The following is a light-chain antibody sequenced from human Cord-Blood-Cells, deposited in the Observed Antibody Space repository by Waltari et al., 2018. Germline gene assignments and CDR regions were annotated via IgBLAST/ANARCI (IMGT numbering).Light chain of an antibody. J-gene: IGLJ2*01. CDR3: QSYDSSLSGVV. Sequence: QSVLTQPPSVSGAPGQRVTISCTGSSSNIGAGYDVHWYQQLPGTAPKLLIYGNSKRPPGVPDRFAGSKSGTAAALAITGLQAEDEADYYCQSYDSSLSGVVFGGGTKLTVL. CDR1: SSNIGAGYD. CDR2: GNS. V-gene: IGLV1-40*01.